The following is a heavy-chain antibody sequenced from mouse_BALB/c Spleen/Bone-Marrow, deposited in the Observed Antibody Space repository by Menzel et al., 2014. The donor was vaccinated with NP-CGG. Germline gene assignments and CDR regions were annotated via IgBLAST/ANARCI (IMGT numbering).Heavy chain of an antibody. D-gene: IGHD1-2*01. CDR2: ISSGGSYT. J-gene: IGHJ4*01. Sequence: DVKLVESGGGLVKPGGSLKLSCAASGFTFSSYAMSWVRQSPEKRLEWVAEISSGGSYTYYPDTVTGRFTISRDNAKNTLYLEMSSLRSDDTAMYYCARDHYGYYTMDYWGQGTSVTVSS. V-gene: IGHV5-9-4*01. CDR3: ARDHYGYYTMDY. CDR1: GFTFSSYA.